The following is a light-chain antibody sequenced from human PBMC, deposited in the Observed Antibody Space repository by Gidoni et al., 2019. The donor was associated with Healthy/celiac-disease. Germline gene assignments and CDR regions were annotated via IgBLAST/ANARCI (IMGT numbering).Light chain of an antibody. CDR2: GAS. CDR1: QTISINF. V-gene: IGKV3-20*01. J-gene: IGKJ5*01. Sequence: EIVLTQSPGTLSLSPGERATLACRASQTISINFLAWYQQNPGQAPRLLVYGASNRAPGIPDRISASESATDFTLTISRVEPEDLAVYYCQQYAASPPITFGQGTRLEIK. CDR3: QQYAASPPIT.